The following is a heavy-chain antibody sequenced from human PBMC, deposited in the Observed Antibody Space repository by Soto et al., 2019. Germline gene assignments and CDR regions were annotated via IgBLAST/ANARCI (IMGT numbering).Heavy chain of an antibody. CDR3: ARGYDSLLH. Sequence: ETLSLTCTVSGGSISGYFWNWLRQPAGKGLEWIGRIYTGGGTNYNPSLQSRVTMSTDTSKSQLSLKVNSVTAADTAVYYCARGYDSLLHWGQGTLVTVSS. CDR2: IYTGGGT. D-gene: IGHD3-16*01. J-gene: IGHJ4*02. CDR1: GGSISGYF. V-gene: IGHV4-4*07.